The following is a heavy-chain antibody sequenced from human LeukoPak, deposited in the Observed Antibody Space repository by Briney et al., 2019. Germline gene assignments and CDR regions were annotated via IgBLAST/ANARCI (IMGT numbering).Heavy chain of an antibody. J-gene: IGHJ5*02. CDR1: GGSISSYY. D-gene: IGHD3-10*01. V-gene: IGHV4-4*07. CDR3: ARDLMVRGIGFDNWFDP. CDR2: IYTSGST. Sequence: SETLSLTCTVSGGSISSYYWSWIRQPAGKGLEWIGRIYTSGSTNYNPSLKSRVTMSVDTSKNQFSLKLSSVTAADTAVYYCARDLMVRGIGFDNWFDPWGQGTLVTVSS.